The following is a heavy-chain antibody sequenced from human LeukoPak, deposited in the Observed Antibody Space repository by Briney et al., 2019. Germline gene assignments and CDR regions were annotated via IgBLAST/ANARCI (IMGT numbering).Heavy chain of an antibody. CDR2: INSDGSSI. V-gene: IGHV3-74*01. J-gene: IGHJ4*02. CDR1: GFSFSAYW. Sequence: PGGSLRLSCAGSGFSFSAYWMHRVRQLPGKGLVWVSRINSDGSSISYADSVKGRFTISRDNAKNTLYLQMNSLRLEDTAVYYCARLRGYYDSSDHWGQGTLVTVSS. D-gene: IGHD3-22*01. CDR3: ARLRGYYDSSDH.